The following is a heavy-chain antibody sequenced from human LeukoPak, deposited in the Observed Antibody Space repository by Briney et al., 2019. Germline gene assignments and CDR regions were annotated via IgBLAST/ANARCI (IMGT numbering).Heavy chain of an antibody. J-gene: IGHJ4*02. D-gene: IGHD5-12*01. Sequence: GGSLRLSCAASGFTFSTYSMKWVRQAPGKGLEWVSYISDSSAMYYADSVRGRFTISRENDKNSLFLQMNSLRAEDTAVYYCARDGGYSGYDLGYWGQGTLVTVSS. CDR2: ISDSSAM. CDR3: ARDGGYSGYDLGY. CDR1: GFTFSTYS. V-gene: IGHV3-48*01.